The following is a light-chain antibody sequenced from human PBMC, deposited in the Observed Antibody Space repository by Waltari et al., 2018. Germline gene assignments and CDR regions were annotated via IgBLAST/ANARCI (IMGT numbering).Light chain of an antibody. V-gene: IGKV3-15*01. CDR2: DAS. CDR1: QPISTH. Sequence: EIVMTQSPATLSASPGQRVPLSCRASQPISTHLAWYQQRPGQAPRLLIYDASARVTGVPPRFTGSGSGTEFTLTISGLQSEDFAFYYCQQYEAWPRTFGQGAKVDFK. J-gene: IGKJ1*01. CDR3: QQYEAWPRT.